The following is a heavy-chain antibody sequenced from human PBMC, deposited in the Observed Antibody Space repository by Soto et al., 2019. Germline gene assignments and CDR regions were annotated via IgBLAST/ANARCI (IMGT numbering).Heavy chain of an antibody. D-gene: IGHD3-16*02. CDR2: INHSGST. CDR3: ARGRNDYIWGSYRSRRQYYFDY. Sequence: SETLSLTCAVYGGSFSGYYWSWIRQPPGKGLEWIGEINHSGSTNYNPSLKSRVTISVDTSKNQFSLKLSSVTAADTAVYYCARGRNDYIWGSYRSRRQYYFDYWGQGTLVTVSS. V-gene: IGHV4-34*01. J-gene: IGHJ4*02. CDR1: GGSFSGYY.